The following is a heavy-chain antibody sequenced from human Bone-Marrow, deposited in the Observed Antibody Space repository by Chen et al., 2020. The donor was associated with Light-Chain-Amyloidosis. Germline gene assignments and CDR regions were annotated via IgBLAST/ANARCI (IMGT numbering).Heavy chain of an antibody. V-gene: IGHV3-7*01. Sequence: EVRLVESGGGLVQPGGSLRLSCAASGFTFSRYFMSWVRQAPGKGLEWVANIREDGNEKYYVQSVKGRFTISRDNAKNAVYLQMHRLGAEDSAIYFCARESSVAAPYYLDYWGQGIRVTVSA. J-gene: IGHJ4*02. CDR3: ARESSVAAPYYLDY. CDR2: IREDGNEK. CDR1: GFTFSRYF. D-gene: IGHD6-25*01.